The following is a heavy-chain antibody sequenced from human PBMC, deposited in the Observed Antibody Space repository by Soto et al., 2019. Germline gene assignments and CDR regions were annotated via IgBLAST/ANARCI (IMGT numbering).Heavy chain of an antibody. CDR1: GFTFSSYA. V-gene: IGHV3-30-3*01. Sequence: AGGSLRLSCAASGFTFSSYAMHWVRQAPGKGLEWVAVISYDGSNKYYADSVKGRFTISRDNSKNTLYLQMNSLRAEDTAVYYCASSPRLGGPRGQRSSVTVSS. J-gene: IGHJ5*02. D-gene: IGHD6-25*01. CDR3: ASSPRLGGP. CDR2: ISYDGSNK.